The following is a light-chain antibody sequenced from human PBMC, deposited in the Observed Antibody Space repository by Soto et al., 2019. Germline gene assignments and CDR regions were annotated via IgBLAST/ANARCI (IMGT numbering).Light chain of an antibody. J-gene: IGLJ2*01. Sequence: QSVLTQPASVSGSPGQSITISCTGISSDIGAYNFVSWYQQHPGKAPKLMLYDVNIRPSGVSNRFSGSKSGNTASLTISGLQAEDEADYYCTSWTTSTTMIFGGGTKLTVL. CDR1: SSDIGAYNF. V-gene: IGLV2-14*03. CDR2: DVN. CDR3: TSWTTSTTMI.